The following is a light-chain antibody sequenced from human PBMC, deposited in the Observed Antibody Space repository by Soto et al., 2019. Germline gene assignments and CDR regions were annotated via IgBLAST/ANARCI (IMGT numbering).Light chain of an antibody. J-gene: IGKJ1*01. V-gene: IGKV1-6*01. CDR1: QGIRSD. CDR2: AAS. CDR3: LQDYTYPWT. Sequence: IQMTQSPSSLSASVGDRVTITCRASQGIRSDLGWFQQKPGKAPRLLISAASILQSGVPSRFSGSGSGTDFTLTISSLQPEDVASYYCLQDYTYPWTFGQGTKVDI.